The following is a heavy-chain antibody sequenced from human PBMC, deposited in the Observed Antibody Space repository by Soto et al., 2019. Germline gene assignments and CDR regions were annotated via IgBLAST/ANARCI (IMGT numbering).Heavy chain of an antibody. J-gene: IGHJ4*02. CDR2: ISAYNGNT. CDR3: VRTGDNYYYFDC. V-gene: IGHV1-18*01. Sequence: ASVKVSCKASGYTFTSYGISWVRRAPGQGLEWMVRISAYNGNTIYAQKFQDRVTMTTDTSTSTAYMELRSLRSDDTAMYYCVRTGDNYYYFDCWGQGTPVTVSS. CDR1: GYTFTSYG. D-gene: IGHD1-1*01.